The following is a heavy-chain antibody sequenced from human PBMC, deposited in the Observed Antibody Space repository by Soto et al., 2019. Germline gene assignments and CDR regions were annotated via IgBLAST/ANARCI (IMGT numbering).Heavy chain of an antibody. D-gene: IGHD2-15*01. CDR1: GYTFTSYG. Sequence: ASVKVSCKASGYTFTSYGISWVRQAPGQGLEWMGWISAYNGNTNYAQKLQGRVTMATDTSTSTAYMELRSLRSDDTAVYYCARNAAGSFYYYYYGMDVWGQGTTVTVSS. J-gene: IGHJ6*02. V-gene: IGHV1-18*01. CDR2: ISAYNGNT. CDR3: ARNAAGSFYYYYYGMDV.